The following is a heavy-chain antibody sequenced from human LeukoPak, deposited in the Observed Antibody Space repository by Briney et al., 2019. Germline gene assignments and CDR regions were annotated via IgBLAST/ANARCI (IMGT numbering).Heavy chain of an antibody. CDR2: ISSSYSV. Sequence: GGSLRLSCIASGFTFSTYAMNWVRQAPGRGLEWISYISSSYSVFYADSVKGRFTISRDNAENTVYLHMNSLRAEDTAVYYCAKGGWGTVLDYWGQGALVTFSS. CDR1: GFTFSTYA. D-gene: IGHD2/OR15-2a*01. V-gene: IGHV3-48*03. J-gene: IGHJ4*02. CDR3: AKGGWGTVLDY.